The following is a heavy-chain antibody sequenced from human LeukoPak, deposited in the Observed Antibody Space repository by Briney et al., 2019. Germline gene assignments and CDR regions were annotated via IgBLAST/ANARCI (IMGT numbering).Heavy chain of an antibody. CDR2: IRSKAYGGTI. Sequence: GGSLRLSCTSSGFTFGDYSMSWVRQAPGKGLEGVGVIRSKAYGGTIEYAASVKDRSTISRDDSKSIAYLQMNSLKTEDTAVYYCTRGSGWYAPWGQGTLVTVSS. V-gene: IGHV3-49*04. CDR3: TRGSGWYAP. D-gene: IGHD3-10*01. J-gene: IGHJ5*02. CDR1: GFTFGDYS.